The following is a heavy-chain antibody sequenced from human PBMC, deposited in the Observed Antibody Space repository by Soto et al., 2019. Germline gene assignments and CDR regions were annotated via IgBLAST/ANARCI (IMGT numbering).Heavy chain of an antibody. CDR1: GFTFSSYG. CDR2: ISYDGSNK. V-gene: IGHV3-30*18. D-gene: IGHD2-15*01. CDR3: AKNSGKYNNYGMDV. Sequence: LRLSCAASGFTFSSYGMHWVRQAPGKGLEWVAVISYDGSNKYYADSVKGRFTISRDNSKNTLYLQMNSLRAEDTAVYYCAKNSGKYNNYGMDVWGQGTTVTVSS. J-gene: IGHJ6*02.